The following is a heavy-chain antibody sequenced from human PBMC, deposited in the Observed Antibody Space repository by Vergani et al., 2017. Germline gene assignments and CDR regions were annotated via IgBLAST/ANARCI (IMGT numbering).Heavy chain of an antibody. J-gene: IGHJ4*02. Sequence: QVQLVESGGGVVQPGRSLRLSCAASGFTFSSYGMHWVRQAPGKGLEWVAVISYDGSNKYYADSVKGRFTISRDNSKNTLYLQMNSLRAEDTAVYYCAKDYYDSSDYYYARGEAVFDYWGQGTLVTVSS. V-gene: IGHV3-30*18. CDR1: GFTFSSYG. CDR3: AKDYYDSSDYYYARGEAVFDY. CDR2: ISYDGSNK. D-gene: IGHD3-22*01.